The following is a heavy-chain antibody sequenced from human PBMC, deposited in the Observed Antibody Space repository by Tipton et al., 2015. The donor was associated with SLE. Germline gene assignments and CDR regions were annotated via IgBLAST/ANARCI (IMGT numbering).Heavy chain of an antibody. J-gene: IGHJ4*02. Sequence: SLRLSCAASGFTFYIYSMMWVRQAPGKGLEWVSGISGRGDTTYYADSVKGRFTISRDNTRDTVYLQIDSLRDEDTAVYYCVPKPSTLQGDIPDYRGQGTLVTVSS. CDR2: ISGRGDTT. V-gene: IGHV3-23*01. CDR1: GFTFYIYS. CDR3: VPKPSTLQGDIPDY. D-gene: IGHD3-10*01.